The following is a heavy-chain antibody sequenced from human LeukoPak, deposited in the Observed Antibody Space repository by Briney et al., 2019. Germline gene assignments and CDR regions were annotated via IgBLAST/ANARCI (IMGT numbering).Heavy chain of an antibody. Sequence: GSSVKVSCKASGGTFSSYAISWVRQAPGQGLEWMGRIIPIFGIANYAQKFQGRVTITADKSTSTAYMELSSLRSEDTAVYYCAREFVVVVAAHWRYYYYGMDVWGQGTTVTVSS. CDR3: AREFVVVVAAHWRYYYYGMDV. CDR1: GGTFSSYA. V-gene: IGHV1-69*04. CDR2: IIPIFGIA. J-gene: IGHJ6*02. D-gene: IGHD2-15*01.